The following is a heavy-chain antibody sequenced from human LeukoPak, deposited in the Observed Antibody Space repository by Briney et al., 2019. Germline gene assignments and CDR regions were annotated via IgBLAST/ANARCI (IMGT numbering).Heavy chain of an antibody. CDR1: GYSISSGYY. D-gene: IGHD3-9*01. CDR2: IYHSGST. V-gene: IGHV4-38-2*01. CDR3: ARTTPDILTGYYRYNWFDP. Sequence: SETLSLTCAVSGYSISSGYYWGWMRQPPGKGLVWIGSIYHSGSTYYNPSLKSRVTISVDTSKNQFALKLSSVTAADTAVYYCARTTPDILTGYYRYNWFDPWGQGTLVTVSS. J-gene: IGHJ5*02.